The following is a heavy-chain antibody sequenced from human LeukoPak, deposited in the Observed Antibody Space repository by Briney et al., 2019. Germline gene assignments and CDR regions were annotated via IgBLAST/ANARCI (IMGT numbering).Heavy chain of an antibody. CDR3: AKDRHSYSNAYFFDY. J-gene: IGHJ4*02. CDR1: GFTFSDYY. Sequence: PGGSLRLSCAASGFTFSDYYMSWIRQAPGKGLEWISYISSSAGTIYYADSVKGRFTISRGNAKNSLYLQMNSLRVEDTAVYYCAKDRHSYSNAYFFDYWGQGTLVTVSS. CDR2: ISSSAGTI. V-gene: IGHV3-11*04. D-gene: IGHD4-11*01.